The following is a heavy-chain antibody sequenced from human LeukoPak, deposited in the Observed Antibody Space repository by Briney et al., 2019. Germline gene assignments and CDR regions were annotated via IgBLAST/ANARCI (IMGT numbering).Heavy chain of an antibody. Sequence: PPEGSLRLSCAASGFTVSSNYMSWVRQAPGKGLEWVSVIYSGGSTYYADSVKGRFTISRDNSKNTLYLQMNSLRAEDTAVYYCARGVYYDILTGYFYWGQGTLVTVSS. CDR1: GFTVSSNY. D-gene: IGHD3-9*01. CDR2: IYSGGST. V-gene: IGHV3-66*01. CDR3: ARGVYYDILTGYFY. J-gene: IGHJ4*02.